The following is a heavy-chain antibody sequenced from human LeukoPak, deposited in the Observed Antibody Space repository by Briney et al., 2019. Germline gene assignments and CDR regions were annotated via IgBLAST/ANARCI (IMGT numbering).Heavy chain of an antibody. V-gene: IGHV1-69*13. CDR1: GYTFTGYY. Sequence: SVKVSCKASGYTFTGYYMHWVRQAPGQGLEWMGGIIPIFGTANYAQKFQGRVTITADESTSTAYMELSSLRSEDTAVYYCARDHIRITFGGVAYYFDYWGQGTLVTVSS. D-gene: IGHD3-16*01. J-gene: IGHJ4*02. CDR3: ARDHIRITFGGVAYYFDY. CDR2: IIPIFGTA.